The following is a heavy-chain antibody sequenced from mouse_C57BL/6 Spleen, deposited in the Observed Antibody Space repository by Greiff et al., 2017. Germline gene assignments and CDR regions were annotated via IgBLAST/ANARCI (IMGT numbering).Heavy chain of an antibody. Sequence: EVKLVESGGGLVQPGGSLKLSCAASGFTFSDYYMYWVRQTPEKRLEWVAYISNGGGSTYYPDTVKGRFTISRDNAKNTLYLQMSRLKSEDTAMYYCARRDYGNLYYYSMDYWGQGTSVTVSS. J-gene: IGHJ4*01. V-gene: IGHV5-12*01. CDR1: GFTFSDYY. CDR2: ISNGGGST. CDR3: ARRDYGNLYYYSMDY. D-gene: IGHD2-1*01.